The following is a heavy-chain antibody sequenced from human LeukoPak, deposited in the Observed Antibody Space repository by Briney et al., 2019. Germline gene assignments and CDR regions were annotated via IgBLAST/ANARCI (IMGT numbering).Heavy chain of an antibody. V-gene: IGHV4-59*08. CDR2: IHSSGST. CDR1: GGSISSYY. Sequence: KPSETLSLTCTVSGGSISSYYWNWIRQPPGKGLEWIGYIHSSGSTKYNPSLKSRVTISVDTSKNQFSLKLSSVTAADRAVYYCARWYSSGWAFDYWGQGTLVTVSS. CDR3: ARWYSSGWAFDY. J-gene: IGHJ4*02. D-gene: IGHD6-19*01.